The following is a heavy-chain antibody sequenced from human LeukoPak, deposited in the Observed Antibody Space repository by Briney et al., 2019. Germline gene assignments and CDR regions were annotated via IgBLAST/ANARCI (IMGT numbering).Heavy chain of an antibody. J-gene: IGHJ4*02. CDR2: INHSGST. V-gene: IGHV4-34*01. D-gene: IGHD6-19*01. Sequence: SETLSLTCAVYGGSFSGYYWSWIRQPPGKGLEWIGEINHSGSTNYNPSLKSRVTISVDTSKNQFSLKLSSVTAADTAVYYCARGLVGYSSGWCQVWGQGTLVTVSS. CDR3: ARGLVGYSSGWCQV. CDR1: GGSFSGYY.